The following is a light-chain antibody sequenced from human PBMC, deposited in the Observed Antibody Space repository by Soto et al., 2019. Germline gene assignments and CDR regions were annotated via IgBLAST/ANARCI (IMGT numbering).Light chain of an antibody. CDR2: DAS. J-gene: IGKJ4*01. CDR1: QSISSY. CDR3: QQSYSTPLT. Sequence: DIQMTQSPSSLSASVGDRVTITCRASQSISSYLNWYQQKPGKAPKLLIYDASSLQSGVTSRFSGSGSATYFTLTISSLQPEDFATYYCQQSYSTPLTFGGGTNVEIK. V-gene: IGKV1-39*01.